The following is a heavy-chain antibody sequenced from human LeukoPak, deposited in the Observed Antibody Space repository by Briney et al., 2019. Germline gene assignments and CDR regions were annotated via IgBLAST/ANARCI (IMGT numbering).Heavy chain of an antibody. V-gene: IGHV1-2*02. J-gene: IGHJ3*02. CDR1: GYTFTGYY. CDR3: ARGGYYYDSSGYQHDAFDI. CDR2: INPKSGGT. Sequence: ASVKVSCKASGYTFTGYYMHWVRQAPGQGLEWMGWINPKSGGTSYAQKFQGRVTMTRDTSISTAYMELSRLRSDDTAVYYCARGGYYYDSSGYQHDAFDIWGQGTMVTVSS. D-gene: IGHD3-22*01.